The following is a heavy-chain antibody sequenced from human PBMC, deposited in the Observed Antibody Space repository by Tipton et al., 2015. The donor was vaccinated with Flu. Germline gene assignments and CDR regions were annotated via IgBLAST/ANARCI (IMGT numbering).Heavy chain of an antibody. D-gene: IGHD4-23*01. CDR2: TYYRSKWYN. CDR1: GDSVSGNSVT. J-gene: IGHJ5*02. V-gene: IGHV6-1*01. CDR3: ARDGNGKNWFDP. Sequence: TLSLTCAISGDSVSGNSVTWNWIRQSPSRGLEWLGRTYYRSKWYNDYAVFVKSRITINPDTSKNQFSLQLNSVTPEDTAVYYCARDGNGKNWFDPWGQGTLVTVSS.